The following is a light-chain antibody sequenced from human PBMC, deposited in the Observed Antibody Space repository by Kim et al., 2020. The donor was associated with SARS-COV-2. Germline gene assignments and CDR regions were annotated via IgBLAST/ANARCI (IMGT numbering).Light chain of an antibody. Sequence: DIQMTQSPSSLSASVGDRVTITCRASQDIRNDLGWYQQNPGRAPKRLIYGASSLQSGVPSRFSGSGSGTEFTLTIGSLQTEDVATYYCQKYNSAPWTFGPGTKVDIK. CDR3: QKYNSAPWT. CDR1: QDIRND. CDR2: GAS. V-gene: IGKV1-17*01. J-gene: IGKJ1*01.